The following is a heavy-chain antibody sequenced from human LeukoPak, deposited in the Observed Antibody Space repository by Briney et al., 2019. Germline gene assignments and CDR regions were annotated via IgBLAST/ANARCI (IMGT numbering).Heavy chain of an antibody. CDR2: INPSGGST. D-gene: IGHD3-3*01. V-gene: IGHV1-46*01. CDR3: ARADFWSGYYLH. CDR1: GYTFTSYY. J-gene: IGHJ4*02. Sequence: GASVKVSCKASGYTFTSYYMHWVRQAPGQGLEWMGIINPSGGSTSYAQKFQGRVTMTRDTSTSTVYMELSSRRSEDSAVYYCARADFWSGYYLHWGQGTLVTVSS.